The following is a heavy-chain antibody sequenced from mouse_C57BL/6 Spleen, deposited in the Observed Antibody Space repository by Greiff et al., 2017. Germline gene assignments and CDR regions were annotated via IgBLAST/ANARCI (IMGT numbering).Heavy chain of an antibody. Sequence: EVQLQQSGPELVKPGASVKISCKASGYSFTGYYMNWVKQSPEKSLEWIGEINPSTGGTTYNQKFKAKATLTVDKSSSTAYMQLKSLTSEDSAVYYCARWGSSGYVNYWGQGTTLTVSS. CDR2: INPSTGGT. V-gene: IGHV1-42*01. D-gene: IGHD3-2*02. CDR1: GYSFTGYY. CDR3: ARWGSSGYVNY. J-gene: IGHJ2*01.